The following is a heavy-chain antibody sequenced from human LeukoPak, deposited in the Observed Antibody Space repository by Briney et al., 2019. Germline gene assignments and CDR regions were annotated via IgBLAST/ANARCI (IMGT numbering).Heavy chain of an antibody. CDR2: IKQDGSEK. J-gene: IGHJ6*02. V-gene: IGHV3-7*01. D-gene: IGHD3-10*01. CDR1: GFTFSSYW. Sequence: GGSLRLSCAASGFTFSSYWMSWVRQAPGKGLEWVANIKQDGSEKYYVDSVKGRFTISRDNAKNSLYLQMNSLRAEDTAVCYCARARAMASGSYYYYYYGMDVWGQGTTVTVSS. CDR3: ARARAMASGSYYYYYYGMDV.